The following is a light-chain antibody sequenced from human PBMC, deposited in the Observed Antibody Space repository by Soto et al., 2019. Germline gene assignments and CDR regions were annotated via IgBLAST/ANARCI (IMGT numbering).Light chain of an antibody. J-gene: IGKJ5*01. CDR2: GAS. Sequence: EIVITLSPTTLSVYPGERATLSCRASQSVSSNLAWYQQKPGQAPRLLIYGASTRATGIPARFSGSGSGTEFTPTISSLQSEDFAVYYCQQYNNWPPITFGQGTLPEIK. CDR3: QQYNNWPPIT. V-gene: IGKV3-15*01. CDR1: QSVSSN.